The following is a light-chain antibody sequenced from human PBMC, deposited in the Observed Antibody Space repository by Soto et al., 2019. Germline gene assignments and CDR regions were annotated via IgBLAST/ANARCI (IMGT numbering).Light chain of an antibody. CDR1: QSIISW. J-gene: IGKJ1*01. CDR2: KAY. V-gene: IGKV1-5*03. CDR3: QQYNSYSRS. Sequence: DITMSQSPSTRSAFVGDRVTIICRASQSIISWLAWYHQKPDKDHTLLIYKAYSLETGVQSRCSGSRSGTAFTLTIRSLQPDDFATYYCQQYNSYSRSFGQGTKVDNK.